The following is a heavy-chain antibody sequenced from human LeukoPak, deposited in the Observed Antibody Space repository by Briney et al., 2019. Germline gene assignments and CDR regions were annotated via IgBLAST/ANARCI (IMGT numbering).Heavy chain of an antibody. J-gene: IGHJ5*02. CDR3: ACISTTAPYGGKKWRGPYNWFDP. Sequence: SETLSLTCTVSGGSISSYYWSWIRQPPGKGLEWIGEINHSGSTNYNPSLKSRVTISVDTSKNQFSLKLSSVTAADTAVYYCACISTTAPYGGKKWRGPYNWFDPWGQGTLVTVSS. D-gene: IGHD4-17*01. CDR1: GGSISSYY. CDR2: INHSGST. V-gene: IGHV4-34*01.